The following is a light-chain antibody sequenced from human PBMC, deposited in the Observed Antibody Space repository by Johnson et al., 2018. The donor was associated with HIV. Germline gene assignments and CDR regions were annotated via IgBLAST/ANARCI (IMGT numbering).Light chain of an antibody. V-gene: IGLV1-51*02. Sequence: QSVLTQPPSVSAAPGQKVTISCSGSSSNIGNNYVSWYQQLPGTAPKLLIYENNKRPSGIPDRFSGSKSGTSATLAITGLQTGDEADYYCGTWDSSLSAHYVFGTGT. J-gene: IGLJ1*01. CDR1: SSNIGNNY. CDR3: GTWDSSLSAHYV. CDR2: ENN.